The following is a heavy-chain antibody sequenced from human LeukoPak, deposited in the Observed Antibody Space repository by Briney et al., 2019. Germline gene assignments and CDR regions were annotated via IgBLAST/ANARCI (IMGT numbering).Heavy chain of an antibody. CDR2: IRSKAYGGTT. J-gene: IGHJ4*02. D-gene: IGHD2-15*01. CDR3: TRAGSGEYCIRGSCQPLDY. V-gene: IGHV3-49*04. Sequence: GGSLRLSCTASGFTFGDYAMSWVRQAPGKGLEGVGFIRSKAYGGTTEYAASVKGRFTISRDDSTSIAYLQINSLKTEDTAVYYCTRAGSGEYCIRGSCQPLDYWGQGTLVTVSS. CDR1: GFTFGDYA.